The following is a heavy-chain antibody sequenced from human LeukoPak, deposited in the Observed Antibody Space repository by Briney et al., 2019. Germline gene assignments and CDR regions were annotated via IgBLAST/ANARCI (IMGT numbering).Heavy chain of an antibody. CDR3: ARNTVTHDAFDI. Sequence: SVKVSCTASGGTFSSYAISWVRQAPGQGLEWMGGIIPIFGTADYAQKFQGRVTITTDESTSTAYMELSSLRSEDTAVYYCARNTVTHDAFDIWGQGTMVTVSS. CDR2: IIPIFGTA. J-gene: IGHJ3*02. D-gene: IGHD4-17*01. CDR1: GGTFSSYA. V-gene: IGHV1-69*05.